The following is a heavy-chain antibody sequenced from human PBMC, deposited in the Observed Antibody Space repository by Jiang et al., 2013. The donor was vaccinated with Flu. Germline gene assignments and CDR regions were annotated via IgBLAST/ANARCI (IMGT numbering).Heavy chain of an antibody. Sequence: AASGFTFSSYAMSWVRQAPGKGLEWVSAISGSGGSTYYADSVKGRFTISRDNSKNTLYLQMNSLRAEDTAVYYCAKRVYGLAEAVAGTNHWGQGTLVTVSS. J-gene: IGHJ5*02. CDR1: GFTFSSYA. CDR2: ISGSGGST. CDR3: AKRVYGLAEAVAGTNH. V-gene: IGHV3-23*01. D-gene: IGHD6-19*01.